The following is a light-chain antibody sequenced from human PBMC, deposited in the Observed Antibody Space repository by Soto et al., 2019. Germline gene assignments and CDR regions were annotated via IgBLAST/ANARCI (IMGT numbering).Light chain of an antibody. CDR3: MGALHTVT. Sequence: DIVMTQSPLSLSVNPGEPASISCRSSQTLLYSNGNNYLDWYLQKPGQSPQLLIYLGSIRASGVPDRFSGSGSSTDFTLKISRVEAEDVGIYYCMGALHTVTFGGGTKVEI. J-gene: IGKJ4*01. CDR1: QTLLYSNGNNY. V-gene: IGKV2-28*01. CDR2: LGS.